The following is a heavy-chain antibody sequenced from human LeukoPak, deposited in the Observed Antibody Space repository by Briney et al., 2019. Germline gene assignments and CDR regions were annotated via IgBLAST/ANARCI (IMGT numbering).Heavy chain of an antibody. Sequence: PSQTLSLTCAISGDSVSSNSAAWNWIRQSPSRGLEWLGRTYYRSKWYNDYAVSVKSRITINPDTSKNQFSLQLNSVTPEDTAVYYCARAPCIAAAVSRTLPYYYYGMDVWAKGPRSPSP. D-gene: IGHD6-13*01. V-gene: IGHV6-1*01. J-gene: IGHJ6*02. CDR2: TYYRSKWYN. CDR3: ARAPCIAAAVSRTLPYYYYGMDV. CDR1: GDSVSSNSAA.